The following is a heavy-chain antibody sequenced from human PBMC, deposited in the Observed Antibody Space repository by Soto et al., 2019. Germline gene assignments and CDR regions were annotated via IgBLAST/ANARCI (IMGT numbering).Heavy chain of an antibody. CDR3: AGPTDGYNLPPDY. CDR2: IIPILGIA. V-gene: IGHV1-69*02. CDR1: GGTFSSYT. D-gene: IGHD1-1*01. J-gene: IGHJ4*02. Sequence: QVQLVQSGAEVKKPGSSVKVSCKASGGTFSSYTISWVRQAPGQGLEWMGRIIPILGIANYAQKFQGRVTITADKSTSTAYMELSSLRSEDTAVYYCAGPTDGYNLPPDYWGQGTLVTVSS.